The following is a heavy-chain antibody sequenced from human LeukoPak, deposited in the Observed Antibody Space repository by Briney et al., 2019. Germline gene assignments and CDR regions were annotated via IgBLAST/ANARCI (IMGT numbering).Heavy chain of an antibody. CDR2: FGGSGTST. J-gene: IGHJ3*02. Sequence: GGSLRLSCAASGFIFSSYATSWVRQAPGKGLEWVSVFGGSGTSTYYADSVKGRFTISRDNSKNMLYLQMNSLRVEDTAIYYCAKVSVVAGRNAFDIWGQGTMVTVSS. D-gene: IGHD3-22*01. CDR1: GFIFSSYA. CDR3: AKVSVVAGRNAFDI. V-gene: IGHV3-23*01.